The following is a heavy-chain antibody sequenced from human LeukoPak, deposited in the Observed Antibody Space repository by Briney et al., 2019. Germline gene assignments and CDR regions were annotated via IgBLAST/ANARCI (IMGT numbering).Heavy chain of an antibody. D-gene: IGHD6-6*01. CDR1: GFTVSSNY. CDR2: IYSGGST. V-gene: IGHV3-53*01. CDR3: ARAVGYSSSSGYYYYMDV. Sequence: GGSLRLSCAASGFTVSSNYMSWVRQAPGKGLEWVSVIYSGGSTCYADSVKGRFTISRDNSKNTLYLQMNNLRAEDTAVYYCARAVGYSSSSGYYYYMDVWGKGTTVTVSS. J-gene: IGHJ6*03.